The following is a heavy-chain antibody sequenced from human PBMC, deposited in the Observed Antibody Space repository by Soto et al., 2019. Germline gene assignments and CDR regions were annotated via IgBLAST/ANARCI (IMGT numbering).Heavy chain of an antibody. CDR3: AKGALGSSSWYDFDY. Sequence: GGSLRLSCAASGFTFNNYAMNWVRQAPGKGLEWVSSISGSGGSTYYADSVKGRFTISRDNSKNTLYLQMNSLRAEDTAVYYCAKGALGSSSWYDFDYWGQGTLVTSPQ. CDR2: ISGSGGST. J-gene: IGHJ4*02. V-gene: IGHV3-23*01. D-gene: IGHD6-13*01. CDR1: GFTFNNYA.